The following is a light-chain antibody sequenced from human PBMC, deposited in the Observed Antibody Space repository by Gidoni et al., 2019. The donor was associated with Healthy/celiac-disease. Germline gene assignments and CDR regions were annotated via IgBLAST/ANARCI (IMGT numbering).Light chain of an antibody. CDR1: QSISSW. CDR2: KAS. J-gene: IGKJ1*01. Sequence: DIQMTQSPSTLSASVGYRVTITCRASQSISSWLTWYQQKPGNAPKLLIYKASSLESGVPSRFSGSGSGTEFTLTISSLQPDDFATYYCQQYNSYPWTFGQGTKVEIK. CDR3: QQYNSYPWT. V-gene: IGKV1-5*03.